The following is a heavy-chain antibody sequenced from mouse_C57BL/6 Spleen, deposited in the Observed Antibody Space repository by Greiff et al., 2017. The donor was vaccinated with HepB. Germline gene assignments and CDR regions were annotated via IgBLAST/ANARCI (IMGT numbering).Heavy chain of an antibody. CDR2: INPNNGGT. D-gene: IGHD2-2*01. Sequence: EVQLQQSGPELVKPGASVKISCKASGYTFTDYYMNWVKQSHGKSLEWIGDINPNNGGTSYNQKFKGKATLTVDKSSSTAYMELRSLTSEDSAVYYCARGLWLRRPYDFDYWGQGTTLTVSS. CDR1: GYTFTDYY. V-gene: IGHV1-26*01. CDR3: ARGLWLRRPYDFDY. J-gene: IGHJ2*01.